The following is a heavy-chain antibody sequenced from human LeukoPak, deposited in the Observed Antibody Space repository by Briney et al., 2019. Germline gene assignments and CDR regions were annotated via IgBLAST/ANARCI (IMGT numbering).Heavy chain of an antibody. CDR3: AKEEDLTPLDY. D-gene: IGHD3-9*01. CDR2: ISGSGGST. V-gene: IGHV3-23*01. J-gene: IGHJ4*02. CDR1: GFTFSSYA. Sequence: GGSLRLSGTASGFTFSSYAMSWVRQAPGKGLEWVSAISGSGGSTYYADSVKGRFTISRDNSKNTLYLQMNSLRAKDTAVYYCAKEEDLTPLDYWGQGTLVTVSS.